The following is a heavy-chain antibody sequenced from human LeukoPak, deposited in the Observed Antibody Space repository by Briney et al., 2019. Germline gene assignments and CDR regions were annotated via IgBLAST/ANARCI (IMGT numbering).Heavy chain of an antibody. D-gene: IGHD1-26*01. CDR2: INDNGSQR. J-gene: IGHJ4*02. Sequence: PGGSLRLSCAASGCAFNNYAMTWVRQAPGKGLEWVSNINDNGSQRHYADSVKGRFTISRDNSKNTLFLQMDSLRAEDTAVYYCAKTQWKVGATDYFDYWGQGILVTVSS. CDR3: AKTQWKVGATDYFDY. CDR1: GCAFNNYA. V-gene: IGHV3-23*01.